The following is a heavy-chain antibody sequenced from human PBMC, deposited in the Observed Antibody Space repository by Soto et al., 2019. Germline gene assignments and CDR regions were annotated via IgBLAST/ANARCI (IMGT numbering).Heavy chain of an antibody. CDR2: ISYDGSNK. Sequence: HPGGSLRLSCAASGFTFSSYAMHWVRQAPGKGLEWVAVISYDGSNKYYADSVKGRFTISRDNSKNTLYLQMNSLRAEDTAVYYCARDQYSNYLSVELSPNYYYGMDVWGQGTTVTVSS. V-gene: IGHV3-30-3*01. CDR1: GFTFSSYA. CDR3: ARDQYSNYLSVELSPNYYYGMDV. J-gene: IGHJ6*02. D-gene: IGHD4-4*01.